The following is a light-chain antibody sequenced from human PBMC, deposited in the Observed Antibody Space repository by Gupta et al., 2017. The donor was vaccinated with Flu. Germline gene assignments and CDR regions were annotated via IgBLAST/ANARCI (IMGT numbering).Light chain of an antibody. CDR3: QQYNNWPPPELT. J-gene: IGKJ4*01. CDR1: QSISSN. Sequence: EIVMTQSPATLSVYPGEKATLSCRASQSISSNLAWYQQKPGQAPRLLMYRASTRATGVPPRFRGTGSRTNFTLTINSLQSEDFALYYCQQYNNWPPPELTFGGGTKVEVK. CDR2: RAS. V-gene: IGKV3-15*01.